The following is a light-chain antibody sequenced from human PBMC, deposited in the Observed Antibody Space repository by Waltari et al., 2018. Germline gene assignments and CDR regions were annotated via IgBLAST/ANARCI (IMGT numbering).Light chain of an antibody. CDR3: LQDHTYPHT. CDR1: QGVGNN. CDR2: TVS. V-gene: IGKV1-6*01. J-gene: IGKJ2*01. Sequence: AIQMTQSPASLSASVGDRVTITCRASQGVGNNLAWSQQNPGKAPKLLIYTVSTLQTGVPSRFSGSGSGTAFTLTISSLHPEDFATYYCLQDHTYPHTFGQGTKLEIK.